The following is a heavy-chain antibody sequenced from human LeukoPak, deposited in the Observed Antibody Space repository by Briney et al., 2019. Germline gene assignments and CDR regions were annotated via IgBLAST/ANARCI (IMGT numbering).Heavy chain of an antibody. D-gene: IGHD7-27*01. CDR1: GGSTSSYY. CDR2: IYTSGST. V-gene: IGHV4-4*07. J-gene: IGHJ4*02. CDR3: AKDYGDHFDY. Sequence: SETLSLTCTVSGGSTSSYYWSWIRQPPGKGLEWIGRIYTSGSTNYNPSLKSRVTMSVDTSENQFSLKVSSVTAADTAVYYCAKDYGDHFDYWGQGTLVTVSS.